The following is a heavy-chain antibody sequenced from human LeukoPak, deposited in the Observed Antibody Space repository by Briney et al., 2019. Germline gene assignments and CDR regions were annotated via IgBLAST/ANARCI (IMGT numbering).Heavy chain of an antibody. D-gene: IGHD3-22*01. CDR3: HVSSEYGMDV. J-gene: IGHJ6*02. CDR2: ISAYNGNT. Sequence: GASVKVSCKASGYTFTSYGISWVRQAPGQGLEWMGWISAYNGNTNCPQKLQGRVTMTTDTSTSTAYMELRSLRSDDTAVYYCHVSSEYGMDVWGQGTTVTVSS. CDR1: GYTFTSYG. V-gene: IGHV1-18*01.